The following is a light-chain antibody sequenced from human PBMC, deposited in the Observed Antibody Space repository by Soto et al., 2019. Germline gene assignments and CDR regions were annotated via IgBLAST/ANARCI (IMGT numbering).Light chain of an antibody. Sequence: DIQMPQSPSSLSSSVGDRVTITFRASQTISRYLNWYQQRPGKAPNLLIYSASSLQSGVPSRFSGSGSGTDFTLTISSLQPEDFAAYYCQQYNNWPITFGQGTRLEIK. CDR1: QTISRY. CDR3: QQYNNWPIT. CDR2: SAS. V-gene: IGKV1-39*01. J-gene: IGKJ5*01.